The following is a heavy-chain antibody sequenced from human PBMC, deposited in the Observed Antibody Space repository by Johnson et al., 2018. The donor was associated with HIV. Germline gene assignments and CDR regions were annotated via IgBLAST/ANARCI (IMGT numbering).Heavy chain of an antibody. CDR1: GFTFDDYG. CDR2: ISWNGGTT. D-gene: IGHD5/OR15-5a*01. Sequence: VQLVESGGGVVRPGGSLSLSCAASGFTFDDYGMNWVRQVPGKGLEWVAGISWNGGTTTYADSVKGRFTISRDNAKNSLYLQMNSLRAEDTAVYYCARDHSVYDIPAGAFDIWGQGTMVTVSS. CDR3: ARDHSVYDIPAGAFDI. V-gene: IGHV3-20*04. J-gene: IGHJ3*02.